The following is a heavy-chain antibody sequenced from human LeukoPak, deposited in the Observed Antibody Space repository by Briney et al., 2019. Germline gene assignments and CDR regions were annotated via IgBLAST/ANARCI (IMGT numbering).Heavy chain of an antibody. CDR2: INPNSGGT. Sequence: ASVKVSCKASGYTFTGYYMHWVRQAPGQGLEWVGWINPNSGGTNYAQTFQGRVTMTRDTSISTAYMELSRLRSEDTAVYYCATENCSSTSCYYWYFDLWGRGTLVTVSS. CDR3: ATENCSSTSCYYWYFDL. J-gene: IGHJ2*01. CDR1: GYTFTGYY. V-gene: IGHV1-2*02. D-gene: IGHD2-2*01.